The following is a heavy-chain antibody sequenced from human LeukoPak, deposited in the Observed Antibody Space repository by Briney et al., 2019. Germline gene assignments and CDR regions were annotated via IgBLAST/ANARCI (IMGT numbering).Heavy chain of an antibody. J-gene: IGHJ4*02. D-gene: IGHD3-22*01. CDR3: ARDRRDDSSGYYGI. CDR2: ISAYNGNT. V-gene: IGHV1-18*01. CDR1: GYTFISYG. Sequence: GASVKVSCKASGYTFISYGLSWVRQAPGQGLEWMGWISAYNGNTDYAQKVQDRVTMTTDTSTSTAYMELRSLRSDDTAVYYCARDRRDDSSGYYGIWGQGTLVTVSS.